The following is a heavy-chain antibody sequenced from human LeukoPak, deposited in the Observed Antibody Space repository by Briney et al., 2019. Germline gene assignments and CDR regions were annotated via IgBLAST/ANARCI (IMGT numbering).Heavy chain of an antibody. J-gene: IGHJ6*02. CDR1: GFIFSSYG. Sequence: GGSLRLSCAASGFIFSSYGMHWVRQAPGKGLEWVAFIRYDGSNKYYADSVKGRFTISRDNSKNTLYLQMNSLRAEDTAVYYCAKVGGLNPDYDGMDVWGQGTTVTVSS. V-gene: IGHV3-30*02. CDR2: IRYDGSNK. CDR3: AKVGGLNPDYDGMDV. D-gene: IGHD3-10*01.